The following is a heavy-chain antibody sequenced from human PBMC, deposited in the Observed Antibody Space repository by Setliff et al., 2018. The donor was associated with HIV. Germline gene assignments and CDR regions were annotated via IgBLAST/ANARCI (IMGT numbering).Heavy chain of an antibody. Sequence: ASVKVSCKASGYTFIDYYIHWVRQAPGRGLEWMGWINTDNGITEYAENFQGRVAMTRDTSMSTAYMELNRLTFDDTAVYYCAREAEQGERSSSWYFDYWGQGTLVTVPS. CDR2: INTDNGIT. CDR1: GYTFIDYY. CDR3: AREAEQGERSSSWYFDY. D-gene: IGHD6-6*01. V-gene: IGHV1-2*02. J-gene: IGHJ4*02.